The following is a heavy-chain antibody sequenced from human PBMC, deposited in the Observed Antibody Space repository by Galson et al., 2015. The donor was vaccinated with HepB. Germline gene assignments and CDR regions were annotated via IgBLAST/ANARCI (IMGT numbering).Heavy chain of an antibody. D-gene: IGHD7-27*01. CDR2: INSDVSTT. V-gene: IGHV3-74*01. Sequence: SLRLSCAASGFTLSSNWMQWVRQAPGKGLEWVPRINSDVSTTSYTDSVKGRFTISRDNAKNTLYLQMNSLRAEDTAVYYCGNWGSSWGQGTLVTVSS. CDR1: GFTLSSNW. J-gene: IGHJ5*02. CDR3: GNWGSS.